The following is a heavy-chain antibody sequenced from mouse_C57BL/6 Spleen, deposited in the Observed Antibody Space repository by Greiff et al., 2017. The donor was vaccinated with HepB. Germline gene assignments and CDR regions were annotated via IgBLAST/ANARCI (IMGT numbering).Heavy chain of an antibody. CDR1: GYTFTDYN. Sequence: EVQLQQSGPELVKPGASVKIPCKASGYTFTDYNMDWVKQSHGKSLEWIGDINPNNGGTSYNQKFKGKATLTVDKSSSTAYMELRSLTSEDTAVYYCARGGSYFDYWGQGTTLTVSS. J-gene: IGHJ2*01. V-gene: IGHV1-18*01. D-gene: IGHD1-1*02. CDR2: INPNNGGT. CDR3: ARGGSYFDY.